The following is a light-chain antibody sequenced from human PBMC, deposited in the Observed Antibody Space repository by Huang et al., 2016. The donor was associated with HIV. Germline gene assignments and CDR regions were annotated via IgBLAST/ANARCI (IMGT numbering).Light chain of an antibody. V-gene: IGKV3-11*01. CDR3: QQRRNWPPA. CDR2: DAY. CDR1: QSVSSY. J-gene: IGKJ5*01. Sequence: EIVFTQSPATLSLSPGERATLSCRASQSVSSYLAWYQQQPVQAPRLLIYDAYKRATGIPGRLSVSGSGTDFTLTISSLEPEDFAVYYCQQRRNWPPAFGQGTRLEIK.